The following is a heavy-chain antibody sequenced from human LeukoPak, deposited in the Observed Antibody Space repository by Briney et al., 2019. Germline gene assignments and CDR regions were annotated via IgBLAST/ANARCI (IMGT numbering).Heavy chain of an antibody. D-gene: IGHD2-8*01. CDR3: AKDPYCTNGVCYPDY. CDR1: GFTFSSYA. Sequence: GGSLRLSCAASGFTFSSYAMSWVRQAPGKGLEWVSAISGSGGTTYYADSVKGRFTISRDNSKNTLYLQMSSLRAEDTAVYYCAKDPYCTNGVCYPDYWGQGTLVTVSS. CDR2: ISGSGGTT. J-gene: IGHJ4*02. V-gene: IGHV3-23*01.